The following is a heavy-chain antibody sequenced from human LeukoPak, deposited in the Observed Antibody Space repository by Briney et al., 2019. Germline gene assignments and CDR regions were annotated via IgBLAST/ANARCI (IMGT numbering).Heavy chain of an antibody. CDR1: GFTFSSYA. CDR3: ARASGNYWYYFDY. J-gene: IGHJ4*02. CDR2: ISGSGGST. Sequence: GGSLRLSCAASGFTFSSYAMSWVRQAPGKGLEWVSVISGSGGSTYSADSVKGRFTISRDNSKNTLYLQMNSLRAEDTAVYYCARASGNYWYYFDYWGQGTLVTVSS. D-gene: IGHD1-26*01. V-gene: IGHV3-23*01.